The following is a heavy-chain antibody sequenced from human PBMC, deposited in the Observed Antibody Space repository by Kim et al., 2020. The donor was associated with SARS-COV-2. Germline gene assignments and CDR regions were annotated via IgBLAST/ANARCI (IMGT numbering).Heavy chain of an antibody. Sequence: GGSLRLSCAASGFTFSSYWMSWVRQAPGKGLEWVANIKQDGSEKYYVDSVKGRFTISRDNAKNSLYLQMNSLRAEDTAVYYCARVRLSSRIAVADRREVMFDPWGQGTLVTVSS. V-gene: IGHV3-7*01. CDR2: IKQDGSEK. J-gene: IGHJ5*02. D-gene: IGHD6-19*01. CDR3: ARVRLSSRIAVADRREVMFDP. CDR1: GFTFSSYW.